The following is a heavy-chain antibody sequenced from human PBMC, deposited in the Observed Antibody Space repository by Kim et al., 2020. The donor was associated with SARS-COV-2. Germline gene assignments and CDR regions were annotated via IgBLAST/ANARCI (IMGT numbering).Heavy chain of an antibody. CDR1: GYTFTSYY. V-gene: IGHV1-46*01. J-gene: IGHJ6*02. D-gene: IGHD2-15*01. Sequence: ASVKVSCKASGYTFTSYYMHWVRQAPGQGLEWMGIINPSGGSTSYAQKFQGRVTMTRDTSTSTVYMELSSLRSEDTAVYYCARELIHQQDCSGGSCYSWVVDYYYYGMDVWGQGTTVTVSS. CDR3: ARELIHQQDCSGGSCYSWVVDYYYYGMDV. CDR2: INPSGGST.